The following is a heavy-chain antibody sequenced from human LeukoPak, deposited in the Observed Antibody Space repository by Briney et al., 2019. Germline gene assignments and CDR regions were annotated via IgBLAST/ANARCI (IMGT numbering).Heavy chain of an antibody. Sequence: SVKDSCKASGYTFTRYGISWVRQAPGQGLEWMGRIIPILGIANYAQKFQGRVTITADKSTSTAYMELSSLRSEDTAVYYCARVYSSSGHFDYWGQGTLVTVSS. CDR3: ARVYSSSGHFDY. V-gene: IGHV1-69*04. J-gene: IGHJ4*02. CDR1: GYTFTRYG. CDR2: IIPILGIA. D-gene: IGHD6-13*01.